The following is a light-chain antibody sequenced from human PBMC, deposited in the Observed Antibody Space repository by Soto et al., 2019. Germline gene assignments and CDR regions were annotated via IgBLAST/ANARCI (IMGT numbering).Light chain of an antibody. CDR2: EVS. CDR1: SNDVGSYNY. Sequence: QSVLTQPASVSGSPGQSITVSCTGTSNDVGSYNYVSWYQQHPGKAPKLMIYEVSNRPSGVSNRFSGSKSGNTASLTISGLQADDEADYYCSSFTSSSALEVVFGGGTKLTVL. J-gene: IGLJ2*01. V-gene: IGLV2-14*01. CDR3: SSFTSSSALEVV.